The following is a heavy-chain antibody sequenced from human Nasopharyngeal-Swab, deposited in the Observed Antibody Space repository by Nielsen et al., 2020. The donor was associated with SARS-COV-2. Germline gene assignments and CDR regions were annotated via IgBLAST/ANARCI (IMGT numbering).Heavy chain of an antibody. CDR3: AREQGDHFDY. V-gene: IGHV3-21*01. D-gene: IGHD2-21*01. Sequence: GESLKISCAASGFTFSSYTMNWVRQAPGKGLVWVASTNAAGTYAHYADSVKGRFTISRDNSKNTLYLQMNSPRAEDTAVYYCAREQGDHFDYWGQGTLVTVSS. J-gene: IGHJ4*02. CDR1: GFTFSSYT. CDR2: TNAAGTYA.